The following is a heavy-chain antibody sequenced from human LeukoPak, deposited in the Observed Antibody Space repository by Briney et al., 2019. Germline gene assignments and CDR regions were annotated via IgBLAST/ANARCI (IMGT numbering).Heavy chain of an antibody. CDR1: GGSISSYY. Sequence: SETLSLTCTVSGGSISSYYWSWFRQPAGKGLEWIGRIFPGGSTNYNPSLKSRVTMSVDTSKNQFSLRLSSVTAVDTAVYYCARGPYSGSNFDYWGQGSLVIVSS. CDR2: IFPGGST. J-gene: IGHJ4*02. CDR3: ARGPYSGSNFDY. D-gene: IGHD1-26*01. V-gene: IGHV4-4*07.